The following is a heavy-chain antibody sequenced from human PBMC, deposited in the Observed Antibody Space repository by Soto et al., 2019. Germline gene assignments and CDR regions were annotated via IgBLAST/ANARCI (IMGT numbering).Heavy chain of an antibody. D-gene: IGHD6-6*01. CDR1: GGSISSSSYY. CDR3: ARCEHSSSLLYYYYYSGMDV. Sequence: SETLSLTCTVSGGSISSSSYYWGWIRQPPGKGLEWIGSIYYSGSTYYNPSLKSRVTISVDTSKNQFSLKLSSVTAADTAVYYCARCEHSSSLLYYYYYSGMDVWGQGTTVTVSS. CDR2: IYYSGST. J-gene: IGHJ6*02. V-gene: IGHV4-39*01.